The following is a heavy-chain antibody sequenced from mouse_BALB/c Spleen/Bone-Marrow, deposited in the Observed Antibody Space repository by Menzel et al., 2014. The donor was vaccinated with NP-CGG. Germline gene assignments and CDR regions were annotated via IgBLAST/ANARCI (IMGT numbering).Heavy chain of an antibody. CDR1: GFTFSDYY. CDR3: ANYYGSTWFAY. CDR2: ISDGGSYT. V-gene: IGHV5-4*02. J-gene: IGHJ3*01. D-gene: IGHD1-1*01. Sequence: EVMLVESGGGLVKPGGSLKLSCAASGFTFSDYYLYWVRQTPEKRLEWVATISDGGSYTYYPDGVKGRFTISRDNAKNNLYLQMSSLKSEDTAMYYCANYYGSTWFAYWGQGTLVTVSA.